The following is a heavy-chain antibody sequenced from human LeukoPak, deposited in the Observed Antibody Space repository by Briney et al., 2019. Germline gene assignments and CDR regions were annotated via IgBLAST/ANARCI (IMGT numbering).Heavy chain of an antibody. Sequence: GGSLRLSCAASGFTFSNYWMHWVRQAPGKGLVWVSRINRDGSTTKYADSVKGRFTVSRDNAKNTLNLQMNSLRAEDTAVYYCAGDKKRGKSSEIDYWGQGTLVTVSS. CDR2: INRDGSTT. CDR1: GFTFSNYW. D-gene: IGHD3-16*01. CDR3: AGDKKRGKSSEIDY. V-gene: IGHV3-74*03. J-gene: IGHJ4*02.